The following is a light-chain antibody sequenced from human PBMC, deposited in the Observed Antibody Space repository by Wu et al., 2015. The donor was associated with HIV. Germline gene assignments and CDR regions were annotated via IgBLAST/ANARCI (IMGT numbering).Light chain of an antibody. CDR1: QGIGNY. CDR2: GAS. V-gene: IGKV1-27*01. J-gene: IGKJ1*01. CDR3: QKYNSAYRT. Sequence: DIQMTQSPSSLSASVGDRVTITCRASQGIGNYLAWYQQKPGKIPRLLIYGASTLQSGVPSRFSGSGSGTDFTLTISSLQPEDVATYYCQKYNSAYRTFGQGTKVEIK.